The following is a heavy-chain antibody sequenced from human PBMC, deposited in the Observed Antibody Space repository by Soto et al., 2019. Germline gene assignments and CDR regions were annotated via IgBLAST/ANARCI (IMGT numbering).Heavy chain of an antibody. CDR2: INHSGST. CDR3: ARGYSSSWYSNYYYYGMDV. V-gene: IGHV4-34*01. D-gene: IGHD6-13*01. Sequence: SETLSLTCAVYGGSFSGYYWSWIRQPPGKGLEWIGEINHSGSTNYNPSLKSRVTISVDTSKNQFSLKLSSVTAADTAVYYCARGYSSSWYSNYYYYGMDVWGQGTTVTVSS. CDR1: GGSFSGYY. J-gene: IGHJ6*02.